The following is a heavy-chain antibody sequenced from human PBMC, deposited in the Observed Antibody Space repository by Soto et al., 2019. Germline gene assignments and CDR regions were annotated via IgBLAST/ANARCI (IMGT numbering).Heavy chain of an antibody. Sequence: GGSLRLSCAASGFTFSSYAMSWVRQAPGKGLEWVSAISGSGGSTYYADSVKGRFTISRDNSKNTLYLQMNSPGAEDTAVYYCAKDRRIAVAGTGSIGYWGQGTLVTVSS. V-gene: IGHV3-23*01. CDR3: AKDRRIAVAGTGSIGY. J-gene: IGHJ4*02. D-gene: IGHD6-19*01. CDR1: GFTFSSYA. CDR2: ISGSGGST.